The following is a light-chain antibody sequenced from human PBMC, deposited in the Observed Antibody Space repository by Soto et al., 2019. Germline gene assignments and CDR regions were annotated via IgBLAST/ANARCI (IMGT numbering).Light chain of an antibody. CDR1: QSVSSSY. J-gene: IGKJ2*01. CDR2: GAS. CDR3: QQYGISPYN. Sequence: ELVLTQSPGTLSLSPGERATLSCRASQSVSSSYLAWYQQKPGQAPRLLIYGASSRATGIPDRFSGSGSGTDFTLTISRLEPEDFAVYYCQQYGISPYNFGQGT. V-gene: IGKV3-20*01.